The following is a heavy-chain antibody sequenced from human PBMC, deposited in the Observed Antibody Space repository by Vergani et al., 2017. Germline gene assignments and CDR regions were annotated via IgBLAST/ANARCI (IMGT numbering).Heavy chain of an antibody. V-gene: IGHV6-1*01. D-gene: IGHD6-13*01. CDR3: ARDSDRIAAAGTDARNWFDP. J-gene: IGHJ5*02. Sequence: QLQLQESGPGLVKPSQTLSLTCAISGDSVSSNSAAWNWIRQSPSRGLEWLGRTYYRSKWYNDYAVSVKSRITINPDTSKNQFSLQLNSVTPEDTAVYYCARDSDRIAAAGTDARNWFDPWGQGTLVTVSS. CDR1: GDSVSSNSAA. CDR2: TYYRSKWYN.